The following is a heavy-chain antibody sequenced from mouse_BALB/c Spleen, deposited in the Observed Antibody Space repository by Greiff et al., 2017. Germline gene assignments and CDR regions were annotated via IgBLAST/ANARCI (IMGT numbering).Heavy chain of an antibody. D-gene: IGHD4-1*01. CDR1: GFNIKDYY. Sequence: EVQRVESGAELVRSGASVKLSCTASGFNIKDYYMHWVKQRPEQGLEWIGWIDPENGDTEYAPKFQGKATMTADTSSNTAYLQLSSLTSEDTAVYYCNAELGGFAYWGQGTLVTVSA. CDR3: NAELGGFAY. CDR2: IDPENGDT. J-gene: IGHJ3*01. V-gene: IGHV14-4*02.